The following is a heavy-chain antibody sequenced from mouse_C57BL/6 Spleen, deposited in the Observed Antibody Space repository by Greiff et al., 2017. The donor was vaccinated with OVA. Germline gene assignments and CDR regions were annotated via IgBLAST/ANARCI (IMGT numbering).Heavy chain of an antibody. CDR2: INPNNGGT. J-gene: IGHJ1*03. D-gene: IGHD1-2*01. V-gene: IGHV1-22*01. Sequence: EVKLQESGPELVKPGASVKMSCKASGYTFTDYNMHWVKQSHGKSLEWIGYINPNNGGTSYNQKFKGKATLTVNKSSSTAYMELRSLTSEDSAVYYCARKHYYGTGYFDVWGTGTTVTVSS. CDR1: GYTFTDYN. CDR3: ARKHYYGTGYFDV.